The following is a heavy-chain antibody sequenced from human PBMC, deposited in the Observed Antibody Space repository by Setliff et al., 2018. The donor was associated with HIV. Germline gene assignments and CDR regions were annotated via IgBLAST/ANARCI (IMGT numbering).Heavy chain of an antibody. Sequence: SETLSLTCAVYGGSFSSHSWSWIRQPPGKGLEWIGTLYHSGSPIYNSSLKSRVTISGDPSNNQLSLSLSSVTAADTAVYYCARIPQLLDYAMDVWGQGTTVTVSS. V-gene: IGHV4-59*08. CDR1: GGSFSSHS. CDR3: ARIPQLLDYAMDV. J-gene: IGHJ6*02. D-gene: IGHD2-2*01. CDR2: LYHSGSP.